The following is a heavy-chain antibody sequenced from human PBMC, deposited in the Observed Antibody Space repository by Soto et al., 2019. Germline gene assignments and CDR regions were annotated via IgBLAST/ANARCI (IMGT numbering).Heavy chain of an antibody. Sequence: QVQLVQSGAEVKKPGASVKVSCKASGYTFTGYYMHWVRQAPGQGLEWMGWINPNSGGTNYAQKVEGWVTMTRDTPISTAYVELSRLRSDDTAVYYCASGGEEYFDLWGRGTLVTVSS. V-gene: IGHV1-2*04. CDR3: ASGGEEYFDL. CDR2: INPNSGGT. J-gene: IGHJ2*01. CDR1: GYTFTGYY. D-gene: IGHD3-10*01.